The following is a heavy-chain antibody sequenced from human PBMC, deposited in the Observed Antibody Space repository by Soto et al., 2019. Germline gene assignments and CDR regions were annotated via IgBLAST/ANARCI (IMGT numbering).Heavy chain of an antibody. Sequence: ASVKVSCQPPGYGFTSYNIHWVRQAPGQRLEWMGWINVGNGNTRYSQKFQGRLTLTRDTPGNTAYLELNSLISEDTAVYYCATPQDYDGCLDSWGQGTLVTVSS. J-gene: IGHJ4*02. CDR1: GYGFTSYN. CDR3: ATPQDYDGCLDS. D-gene: IGHD3-22*01. V-gene: IGHV1-3*01. CDR2: INVGNGNT.